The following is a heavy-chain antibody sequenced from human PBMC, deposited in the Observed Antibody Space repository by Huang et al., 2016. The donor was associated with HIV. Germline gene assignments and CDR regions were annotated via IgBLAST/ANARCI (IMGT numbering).Heavy chain of an antibody. Sequence: QVHLRQWGAGLVKPSATLSLTCAVYGGSFSGYYVTWIRQSPGKGLAWIGEINHIGKTNYKPSLKRRVTISKDTAKNQFSLQLTSVSAADTGVYFCAREKAADSAWYGVYYFDYWGEGALVTVTS. CDR1: GGSFSGYY. V-gene: IGHV4-34*01. CDR3: AREKAADSAWYGVYYFDY. D-gene: IGHD6-19*01. CDR2: INHIGKT. J-gene: IGHJ4*02.